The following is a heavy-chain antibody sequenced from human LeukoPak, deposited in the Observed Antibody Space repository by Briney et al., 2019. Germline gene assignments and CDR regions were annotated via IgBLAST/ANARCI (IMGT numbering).Heavy chain of an antibody. CDR2: MRYDGSNK. V-gene: IGHV3-30*02. Sequence: GGSLRLSCAASGFTFSSYGMHWVRQAPGKGLEWVAFMRYDGSNKYYADSVKGRFTISRDNAKNSLYLQMNSLRAEDTAVYYCARDRLAAAGIPDYWGQGTLVTVSS. CDR3: ARDRLAAAGIPDY. CDR1: GFTFSSYG. J-gene: IGHJ4*02. D-gene: IGHD6-13*01.